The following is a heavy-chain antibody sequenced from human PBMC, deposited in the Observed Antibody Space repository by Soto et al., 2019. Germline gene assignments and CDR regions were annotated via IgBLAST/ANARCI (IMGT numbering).Heavy chain of an antibody. CDR2: MYYSGST. CDR1: GGSMSSYY. Sequence: NPSETLSLTCTVSGGSMSSYYWSWIRQPPGKGLEWIGYMYYSGSTNYNPSLKSRVTISVDTSKNQFSLKLRSVTAADTAIYYCAREVSGWHFWLDPWGQGSLVTVSS. V-gene: IGHV4-59*01. D-gene: IGHD6-19*01. J-gene: IGHJ5*02. CDR3: AREVSGWHFWLDP.